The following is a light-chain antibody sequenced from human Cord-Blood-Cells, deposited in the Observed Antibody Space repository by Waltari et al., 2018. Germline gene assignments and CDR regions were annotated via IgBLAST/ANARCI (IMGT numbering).Light chain of an antibody. J-gene: IGKJ2*01. CDR2: DVS. Sequence: DIVMTQTPLTLSVTPGQPASISCKSSQSLLHSDGKSYLYWYLQKPGQSPQLLIYDVSSLFSRGPDRCRGSGSGTDCTRQIRRVEAEDVGVYYCMQGIHLPRVYMYTFGQGTKLEIK. CDR3: MQGIHLPRVYMYT. CDR1: QSLLHSDGKSY. V-gene: IGKV2-29*02.